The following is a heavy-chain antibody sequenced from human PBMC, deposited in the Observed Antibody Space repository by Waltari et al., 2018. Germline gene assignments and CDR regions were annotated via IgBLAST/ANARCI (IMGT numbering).Heavy chain of an antibody. CDR3: ARWSVSRPYYVDY. V-gene: IGHV4-59*01. CDR1: GGSISSYY. CDR2: MFYSGRT. J-gene: IGHJ4*02. Sequence: QVQLQESGPRLVKPSETLSLTCSVSGGSISSYYWSWIRQPPGKGLEWIVYMFYSGRTNYKPTRKSGGTISVDTAKNQLYRKRSSVTAADTAVYYCARWSVSRPYYVDYWGQGILVTVSS. D-gene: IGHD3-3*01.